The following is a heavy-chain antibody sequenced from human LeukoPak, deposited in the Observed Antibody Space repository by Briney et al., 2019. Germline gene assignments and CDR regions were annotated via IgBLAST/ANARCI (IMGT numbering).Heavy chain of an antibody. Sequence: PGGSLRFSCTASGFAFSSYAVAWVRQSPGKGLEWVSGISQSGGSTYYADFVKGRFIISRDNSKNTLYLHMNSLRAEDTAVYYCAKARGSWIIDHWGQGTQVTVSS. D-gene: IGHD6-13*01. J-gene: IGHJ4*02. CDR1: GFAFSSYA. V-gene: IGHV3-23*01. CDR3: AKARGSWIIDH. CDR2: ISQSGGST.